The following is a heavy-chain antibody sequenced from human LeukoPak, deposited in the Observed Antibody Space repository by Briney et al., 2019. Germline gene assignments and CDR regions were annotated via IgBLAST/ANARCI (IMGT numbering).Heavy chain of an antibody. CDR2: ISEDGTTT. CDR1: GFTFSEYW. Sequence: PGGSLRLSCATSGFTFSEYWMNWARQAPGKGLEWVASISEDGTTTYYLDSVEGRFTVSRDTAKTSLFLQMDTLRVEDTAVYYCARDPLRGDGSAFDHWGQGTQVTVSS. CDR3: ARDPLRGDGSAFDH. D-gene: IGHD6-25*01. J-gene: IGHJ4*02. V-gene: IGHV3-7*01.